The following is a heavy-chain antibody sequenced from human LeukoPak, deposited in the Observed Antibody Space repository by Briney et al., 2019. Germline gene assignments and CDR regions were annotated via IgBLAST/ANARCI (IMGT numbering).Heavy chain of an antibody. Sequence: ASVKVSCKASGGTFSSYAISWVRQAPGQGLEWMGGIIPIFGTANYAQKFQGRVTITTDESTSTAHMELSSLRSEDTAVYYCASGANWNYAVYYYYYMDVWGKGTTVTVSS. V-gene: IGHV1-69*05. D-gene: IGHD1-7*01. CDR1: GGTFSSYA. CDR3: ASGANWNYAVYYYYYMDV. CDR2: IIPIFGTA. J-gene: IGHJ6*03.